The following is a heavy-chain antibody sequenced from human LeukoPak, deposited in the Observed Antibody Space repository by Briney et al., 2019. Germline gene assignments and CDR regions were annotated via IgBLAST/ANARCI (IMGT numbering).Heavy chain of an antibody. CDR2: VYYNGNI. J-gene: IGHJ4*02. CDR3: ARVVRTTVPDY. D-gene: IGHD4-17*01. CDR1: GGSISNYY. V-gene: IGHV4-59*01. Sequence: PSETLSLTCTVSGGSISNYYWTWIRQPPGKGLEWIGYVYYNGNINYNPSLKSRVTISVDTSKNQFSLKLSAVTTADTAVYYCARVVRTTVPDYWGQGTLVTVFS.